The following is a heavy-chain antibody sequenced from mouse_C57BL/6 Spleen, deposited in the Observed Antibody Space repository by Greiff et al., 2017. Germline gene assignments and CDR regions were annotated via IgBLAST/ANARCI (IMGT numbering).Heavy chain of an antibody. V-gene: IGHV1-50*01. CDR3: ARSGDSSGYVGDY. Sequence: QQSCKASGYTFTSYWMQWVKQRPGQGLEWIGEIDPSDSYTNYNQKFKGKATLTVDTSSSTAYMQLSSLTSEDSAVYYCARSGDSSGYVGDYWGQGTTLTVSS. CDR1: GYTFTSYW. D-gene: IGHD3-2*02. CDR2: IDPSDSYT. J-gene: IGHJ2*01.